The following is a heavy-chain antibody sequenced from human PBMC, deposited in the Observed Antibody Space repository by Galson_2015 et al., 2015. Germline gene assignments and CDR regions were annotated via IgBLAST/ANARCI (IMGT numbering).Heavy chain of an antibody. V-gene: IGHV4-39*01. Sequence: VTLSLPCTVSGGSISSRSDAWGWIRRPPGEGLEWIGDIYYSGSTYYNPSLKSRVTISVDTPKNHFSLKVSSVTAADTAVYYCARTSPDSSGYYALDYWGQGTLVAVSS. D-gene: IGHD3-22*01. CDR1: GGSISSRSDA. CDR2: IYYSGST. CDR3: ARTSPDSSGYYALDY. J-gene: IGHJ4*02.